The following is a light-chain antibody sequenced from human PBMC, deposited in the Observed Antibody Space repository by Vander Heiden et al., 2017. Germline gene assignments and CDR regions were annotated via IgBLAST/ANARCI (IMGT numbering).Light chain of an antibody. CDR1: QSVSSSY. J-gene: IGKJ3*01. V-gene: IGKV3-20*01. CDR3: QPYGSAHFT. CDR2: GAS. Sequence: EIVLQQSPGTLSLSPGERATLSCRASQSVSSSYVAWYQQQPGHAPRRLIYGASRRATGIPDRFSGSGSGTDFTLTIRRLEPEDFAVYYCQPYGSAHFTCGPGTKVEIK.